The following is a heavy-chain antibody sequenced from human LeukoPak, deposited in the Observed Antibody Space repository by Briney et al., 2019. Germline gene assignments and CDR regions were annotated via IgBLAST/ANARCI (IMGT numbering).Heavy chain of an antibody. Sequence: ASVKVSCKASGYTFTSYYMHWVRQAPGQWLEWMGIINPSGGSTSYAQKFQGRVTMTRDTSTSTVYMELSSLRSEDTAVYYCARGAAKAEQARIPHIPNWFDPWGQGTLVTVSS. CDR3: ARGAAKAEQARIPHIPNWFDP. CDR1: GYTFTSYY. CDR2: INPSGGST. J-gene: IGHJ5*02. D-gene: IGHD5-24*01. V-gene: IGHV1-46*01.